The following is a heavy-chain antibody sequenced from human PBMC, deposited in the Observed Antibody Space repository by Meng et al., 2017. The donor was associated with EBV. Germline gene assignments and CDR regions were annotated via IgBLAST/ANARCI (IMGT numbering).Heavy chain of an antibody. J-gene: IGHJ4*02. CDR3: ARAEIAAAGRLDY. CDR1: GGTFSSYA. D-gene: IGHD6-13*01. V-gene: IGHV1-69*06. Sequence: QVQRVQAGVEGKKPGSLVKVSCKASGGTFSSYAISWVRQAPGQGLEWMGGIIPIFGTANYAQKFQGRVTITADKSTSTAYMELSSLRSEDTAVYYCARAEIAAAGRLDYWGQGTLVTVSS. CDR2: IIPIFGTA.